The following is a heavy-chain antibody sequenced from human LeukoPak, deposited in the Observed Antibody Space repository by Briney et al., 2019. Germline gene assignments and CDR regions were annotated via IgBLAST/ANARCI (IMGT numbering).Heavy chain of an antibody. Sequence: GGSLRLSCAASGFTVSNNYISWVRQAPGKGLEWVSVIYSGGSTKYADSVKARFTISRDNSKNTVYLQMNSLRADDTAVYYCAKGLSSGWNLKGSDYWGQGTLVTVSS. J-gene: IGHJ4*02. V-gene: IGHV3-53*01. CDR1: GFTVSNNY. CDR2: IYSGGST. CDR3: AKGLSSGWNLKGSDY. D-gene: IGHD6-19*01.